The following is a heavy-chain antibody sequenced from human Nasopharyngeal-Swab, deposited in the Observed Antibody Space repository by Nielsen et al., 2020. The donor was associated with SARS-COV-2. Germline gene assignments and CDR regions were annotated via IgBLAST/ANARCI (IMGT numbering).Heavy chain of an antibody. CDR1: GFTFSPYT. CDR2: VNGDGSGT. V-gene: IGHV3-74*01. D-gene: IGHD1-26*01. CDR3: AVGQHAGAFDY. Sequence: GESLKISCATSGFTFSPYTMTWVRQAPGKGLVWVSRVNGDGSGTGHADSVKGRFTISRDNAKSMLYLQMNSLRAEDTAVYYCAVGQHAGAFDYWGQRTLVTVSS. J-gene: IGHJ4*02.